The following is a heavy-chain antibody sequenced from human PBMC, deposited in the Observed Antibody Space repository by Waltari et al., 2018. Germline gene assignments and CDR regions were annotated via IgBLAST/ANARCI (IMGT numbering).Heavy chain of an antibody. V-gene: IGHV1-2*06. CDR1: GYTFTGYY. J-gene: IGHJ1*01. D-gene: IGHD3-10*01. Sequence: QVQLVQSGAEVKKPGASVKVSCKASGYTFTGYYMHWVRQAPGQGLEWMGRINPTRGGTNDAQKFQGRVTRTRDTSISTAYMELSRLRSDDTAVYYCAREGITMVRGVIGYFQHWGQGTLVTVSS. CDR3: AREGITMVRGVIGYFQH. CDR2: INPTRGGT.